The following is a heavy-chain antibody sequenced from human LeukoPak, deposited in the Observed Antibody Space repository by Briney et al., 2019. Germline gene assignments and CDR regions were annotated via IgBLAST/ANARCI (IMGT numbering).Heavy chain of an antibody. Sequence: GGSLRLSCAASGFTFSSYAMHWVRQAPGKGLERMAVISYDGSNKYYADSVKGRFTISRDNSKNTLYLQMNSLRAEDTAVYYCARDDTYYDSSGYYVYWGQGTLVTVSS. CDR3: ARDDTYYDSSGYYVY. CDR1: GFTFSSYA. CDR2: ISYDGSNK. V-gene: IGHV3-30-3*01. J-gene: IGHJ4*02. D-gene: IGHD3-22*01.